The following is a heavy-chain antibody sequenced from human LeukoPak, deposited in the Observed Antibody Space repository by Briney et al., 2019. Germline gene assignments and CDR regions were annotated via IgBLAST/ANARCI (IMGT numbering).Heavy chain of an antibody. CDR2: IKGKTAAGAP. D-gene: IGHD3-3*01. Sequence: GGSLRLSCAASGFTFNSAWMSWVRQAPGKGLEWVGRIKGKTAAGAPDYVASVKGRFTISRDDSKNTLFLQMNSLKTEDTAVYYCITGDYDFWSGFYSPNHYFDYWGQGTLVTVST. CDR3: ITGDYDFWSGFYSPNHYFDY. V-gene: IGHV3-15*01. CDR1: GFTFNSAW. J-gene: IGHJ4*02.